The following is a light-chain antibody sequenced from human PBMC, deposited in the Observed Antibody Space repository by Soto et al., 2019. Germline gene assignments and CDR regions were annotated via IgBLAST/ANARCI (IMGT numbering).Light chain of an antibody. J-gene: IGLJ1*01. CDR1: SSNIGAGYD. CDR2: GNS. Sequence: QSVLTQPPSVSGAPAQRVTISCTGSSSNIGAGYDVNWYQQLPRTAPKLLIFGNSNRPSGVPDRFSGSKSGTSSSLAITGLQAEDEADYYCQSYDSSLRYVFGTGTKSPS. CDR3: QSYDSSLRYV. V-gene: IGLV1-40*01.